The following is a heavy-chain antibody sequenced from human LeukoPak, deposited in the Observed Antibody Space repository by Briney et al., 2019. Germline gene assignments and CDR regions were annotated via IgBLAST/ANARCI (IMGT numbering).Heavy chain of an antibody. J-gene: IGHJ4*02. Sequence: GGSLRLSCAASGFTFSSYSMNWVRQAPGKGLEWVSYISSSSSTIYYADSVKGRFTISRDNAKNSLYLQMNSLRAEDTAVYYCARDKYYDSSGLKVFDYWGQGTLVTVSS. D-gene: IGHD3-22*01. CDR1: GFTFSSYS. CDR2: ISSSSSTI. CDR3: ARDKYYDSSGLKVFDY. V-gene: IGHV3-48*01.